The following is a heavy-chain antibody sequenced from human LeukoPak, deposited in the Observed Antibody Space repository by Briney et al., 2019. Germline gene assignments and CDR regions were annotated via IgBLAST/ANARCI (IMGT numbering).Heavy chain of an antibody. V-gene: IGHV3-23*01. J-gene: IGHJ4*02. CDR1: GFTFSSYA. CDR3: AKDLPTCSSTSCFAFDY. Sequence: GGSLRLSCAASGFTFSSYAMSWVRQAPGKGLEWVSAISGSGGSTYYAVSVKGRFTISRDNSKNTLYLQMNSLRAEDTAVYYCAKDLPTCSSTSCFAFDYWGQGTLVTVSS. CDR2: ISGSGGST. D-gene: IGHD2-2*01.